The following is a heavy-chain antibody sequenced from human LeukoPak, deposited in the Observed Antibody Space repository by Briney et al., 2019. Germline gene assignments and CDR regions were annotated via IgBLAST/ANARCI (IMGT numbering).Heavy chain of an antibody. J-gene: IGHJ4*02. CDR3: ARVWGYDSSGDDY. V-gene: IGHV3-11*01. D-gene: IGHD3-22*01. CDR2: ISSSGSTI. CDR1: GFTFSDYH. Sequence: GGSLRHSCAASGFTFSDYHMSWIRQAPGKGLEGGSYISSSGSTIYYAAYVKGRFTISRDNAKNSLYLQMNSLRAEDTAVYYCARVWGYDSSGDDYWGQGTLVTVSS.